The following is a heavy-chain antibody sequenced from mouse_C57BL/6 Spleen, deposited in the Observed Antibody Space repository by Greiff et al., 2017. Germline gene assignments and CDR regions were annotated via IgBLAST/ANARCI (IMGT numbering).Heavy chain of an antibody. CDR3: ARGDYYGSRSLAY. J-gene: IGHJ3*01. D-gene: IGHD1-1*01. CDR2: INPSTGGT. V-gene: IGHV1-43*01. CDR1: GYSFTGYY. Sequence: VQLKQSGPELVKPGASVKISCKASGYSFTGYYMHWVKQSSEKSLEWIGEINPSTGGTSYNQKLKGKATLTVDKSSSTAYMQLKSLTSEDSAVYYCARGDYYGSRSLAYWGQGTLVTVAA.